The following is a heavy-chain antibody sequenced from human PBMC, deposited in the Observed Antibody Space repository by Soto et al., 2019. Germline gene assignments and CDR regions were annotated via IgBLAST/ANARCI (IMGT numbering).Heavy chain of an antibody. CDR3: SRQEWELPSDYFHY. CDR2: IYYSGST. D-gene: IGHD1-26*01. V-gene: IGHV4-39*01. CDR1: GGSISSSSYY. Sequence: QLQLQESGPGLVKPSETLSLTCTVSGGSISSSSYYWGWIRQPPGKGLEWIGSIYYSGSTYYNPALKSRVTISEDTSKNQSPLKLSSVTSADTAVYNCSRQEWELPSDYFHYGGQGTLVAVSS. J-gene: IGHJ4*02.